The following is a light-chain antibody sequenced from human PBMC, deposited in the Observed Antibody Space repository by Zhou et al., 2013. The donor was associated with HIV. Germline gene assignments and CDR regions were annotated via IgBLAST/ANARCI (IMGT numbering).Light chain of an antibody. V-gene: IGKV1-5*03. CDR1: ESVDNW. Sequence: DIQMTQSPFTLSASVGDRVTITCRASESVDNWLAWYQQKPGRAPKVVIYKASTLESGVPLRFSGSRSGTEFTLTISSLQPDDFATYYCQQYHDYPYTFGQGTKVEIK. J-gene: IGKJ2*01. CDR3: QQYHDYPYT. CDR2: KAS.